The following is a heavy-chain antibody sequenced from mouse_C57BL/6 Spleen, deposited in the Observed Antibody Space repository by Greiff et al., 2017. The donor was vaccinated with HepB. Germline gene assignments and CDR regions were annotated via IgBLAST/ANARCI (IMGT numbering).Heavy chain of an antibody. D-gene: IGHD4-1*01. Sequence: QVQLQQPGAELVKPGASVKLSCKASGYTFTSYWMQWVKQRPGQGLEWIGEIDPSDSYTNYNQKFKGKATLTVDTSSSTAYMQLSSLTSEDSAVYYCARKTGIAMDYWGQGTSVTVSS. V-gene: IGHV1-50*01. CDR3: ARKTGIAMDY. J-gene: IGHJ4*01. CDR2: IDPSDSYT. CDR1: GYTFTSYW.